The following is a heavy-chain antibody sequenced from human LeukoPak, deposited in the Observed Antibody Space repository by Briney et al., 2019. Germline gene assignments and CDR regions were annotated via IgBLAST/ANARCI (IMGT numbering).Heavy chain of an antibody. D-gene: IGHD6-13*01. CDR3: AKEGAAAGTVFGYFDL. Sequence: GGSLRLSCTASGFSFSGHWMHWARQLPGKGLVWVSRISPTGSTTSYADSVKGRFTVSRDNAKNTLYLQVNNLRAEDTAVYYCAKEGAAAGTVFGYFDLWGRGTLVTVSS. J-gene: IGHJ2*01. CDR1: GFSFSGHW. V-gene: IGHV3-74*01. CDR2: ISPTGSTT.